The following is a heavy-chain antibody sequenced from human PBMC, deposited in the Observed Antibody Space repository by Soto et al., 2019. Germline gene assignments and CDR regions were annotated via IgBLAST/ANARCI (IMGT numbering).Heavy chain of an antibody. D-gene: IGHD6-13*01. V-gene: IGHV4-59*01. CDR1: GGSISSYY. Sequence: SETLSLTCTVSGGSISSYYWSWIRQPPGKGLEWIGYIYYSGSTNYNPSLKSRVTISVDTSKNQFSLKLSSVTAADTAVYYCACSAAAGTLYYYYGMDVWGQGTTVT. CDR3: ACSAAAGTLYYYYGMDV. J-gene: IGHJ6*02. CDR2: IYYSGST.